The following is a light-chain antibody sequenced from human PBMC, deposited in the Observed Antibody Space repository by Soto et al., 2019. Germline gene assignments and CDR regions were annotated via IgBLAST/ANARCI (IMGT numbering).Light chain of an antibody. J-gene: IGKJ5*01. V-gene: IGKV3-11*01. Sequence: TDSTSTPYVCPGESATLSCRASQSVDKYLAWYQQRPGQAPRLIIYAASDRPTGIPDRFSGSGSGTDFTLTISRLEPEDFTVYCCQQDGWQPLTLGLGTRLE. CDR1: QSVDKY. CDR2: AAS. CDR3: QQDGWQPLT.